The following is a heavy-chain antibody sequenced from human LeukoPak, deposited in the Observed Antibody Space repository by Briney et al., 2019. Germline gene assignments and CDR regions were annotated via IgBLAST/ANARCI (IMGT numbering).Heavy chain of an antibody. CDR2: INHSGST. J-gene: IGHJ4*02. CDR1: GGSFSGYY. D-gene: IGHD3-9*01. V-gene: IGHV4-34*01. Sequence: SETLSLTCAVYGGSFSGYYWSWIRQPPGKGLEWIGEINHSGSTNYNPSLKSRVTISVDTSKNQSSLKLSSVTAADTAVYYCARGPDERTIRYFDWLYNYWGQGTLVTVSS. CDR3: ARGPDERTIRYFDWLYNY.